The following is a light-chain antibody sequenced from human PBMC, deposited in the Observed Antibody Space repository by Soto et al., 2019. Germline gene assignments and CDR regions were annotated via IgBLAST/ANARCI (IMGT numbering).Light chain of an antibody. CDR1: SSDVGGDKY. V-gene: IGLV2-11*01. CDR2: EVS. Sequence: QSALTQPRSVSGSPGQSVAISCTGISSDVGGDKYVSWYQQHPGKAPKVMIYEVSKRPSGVPDRFSGSKSGNTASLTISGLQADDEADYYCCSHAGSYTYVFGTGTKLTVL. CDR3: CSHAGSYTYV. J-gene: IGLJ1*01.